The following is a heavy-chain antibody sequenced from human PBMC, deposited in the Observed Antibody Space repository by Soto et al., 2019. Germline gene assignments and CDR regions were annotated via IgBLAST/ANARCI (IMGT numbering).Heavy chain of an antibody. CDR1: GFTLSSYT. Sequence: QVQLVESGGGVVQPGRSLRLSCAASGFTLSSYTMYWVRQAPGKGLEWVASTSSDGINEYYADSAKGRFTISRDNSKNTRLGQMNSLRAEDSAMYFCARERSLAVAAPGYWGQGTLVTVSS. D-gene: IGHD6-19*01. CDR2: TSSDGINE. CDR3: ARERSLAVAAPGY. V-gene: IGHV3-30-3*01. J-gene: IGHJ4*02.